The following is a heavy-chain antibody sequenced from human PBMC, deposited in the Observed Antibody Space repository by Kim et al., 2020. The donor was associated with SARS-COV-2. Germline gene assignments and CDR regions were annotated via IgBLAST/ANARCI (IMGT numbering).Heavy chain of an antibody. CDR1: GFSLGDYE. Sequence: GGSLRLFCAASGFSLGDYEVNWVRQAPGKGLEWLSDISANCCRTDYADSFRGRFIVSRDNSKNSVSLQMNNLRVEDTAVYYCARGHTGLDV. D-gene: IGHD2-8*02. J-gene: IGHJ3*01. V-gene: IGHV3-20*04. CDR3: ARGHTGLDV. CDR2: ISANCCRT.